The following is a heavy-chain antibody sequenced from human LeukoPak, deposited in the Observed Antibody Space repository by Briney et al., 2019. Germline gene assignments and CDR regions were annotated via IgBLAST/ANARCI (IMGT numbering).Heavy chain of an antibody. J-gene: IGHJ4*02. CDR3: AAAPKTYYYDSGDYYSDN. D-gene: IGHD3-22*01. CDR1: GYSLSELS. Sequence: ASVKVSCKVSGYSLSELSIQWVRQVPGERLEWMGGFDAEDGKTIYAQKLQGRVTMTEDTSIDTDYMYLSSLRSEDTAMYYCAAAPKTYYYDSGDYYSDNWGQGTLVTVSS. CDR2: FDAEDGKT. V-gene: IGHV1-24*01.